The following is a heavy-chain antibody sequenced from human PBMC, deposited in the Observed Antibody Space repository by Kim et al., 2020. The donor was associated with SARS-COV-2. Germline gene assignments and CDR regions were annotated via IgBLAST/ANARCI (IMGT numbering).Heavy chain of an antibody. J-gene: IGHJ3*02. D-gene: IGHD5-12*01. V-gene: IGHV3-53*01. CDR2: T. Sequence: TYYADSWKGRFTISRDNSKNTLYLQMNSLRAEDTAVYYCARDATIRAFDIWGQGTMVTVSS. CDR3: ARDATIRAFDI.